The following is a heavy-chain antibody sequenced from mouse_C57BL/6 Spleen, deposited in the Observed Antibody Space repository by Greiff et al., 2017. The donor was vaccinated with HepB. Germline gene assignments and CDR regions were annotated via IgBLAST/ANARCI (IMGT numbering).Heavy chain of an antibody. Sequence: QVQLQHPGAELVKPGASVKVSCKASGYTFTSYWMHWVKQRPGQGLEWIGRIHPSDSDTNYNQKFKGKATLTVDKSSSTAYMQLSSLTSEDSAVYYCAIENHYYGSSYWYFDVWGTGTTVTVSS. CDR3: AIENHYYGSSYWYFDV. CDR1: GYTFTSYW. CDR2: IHPSDSDT. V-gene: IGHV1-74*01. J-gene: IGHJ1*03. D-gene: IGHD1-1*01.